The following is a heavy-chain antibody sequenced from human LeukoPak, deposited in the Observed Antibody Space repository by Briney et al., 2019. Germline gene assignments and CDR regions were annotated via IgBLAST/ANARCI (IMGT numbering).Heavy chain of an antibody. J-gene: IGHJ4*02. CDR1: GFTFSSYG. Sequence: GGSLRLSCAASGFTFSSYGMHWVRQAPGKGLEWVAVISYDGSNKYYADSVKGRFTISRDNSKNTLYLQMNSLRAEDTAVYYCAKEYCSNSVCHSLDYWGQGTLVTVSS. CDR2: ISYDGSNK. V-gene: IGHV3-30*18. CDR3: AKEYCSNSVCHSLDY. D-gene: IGHD2-8*01.